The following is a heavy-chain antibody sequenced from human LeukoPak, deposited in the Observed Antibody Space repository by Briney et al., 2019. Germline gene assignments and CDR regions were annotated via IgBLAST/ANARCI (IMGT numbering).Heavy chain of an antibody. V-gene: IGHV3-33*08. CDR1: GFTFSSYG. Sequence: GGSLRLSCAASGFTFSSYGMHWVRQAPGKGLEWVAVIWYDGSNKYYADSVKGRFTISRDNAKNTLYLQMNSLRAEDTAVYYCARISYDSSDYYGYWGQGTLVTVSS. CDR2: IWYDGSNK. D-gene: IGHD3-22*01. J-gene: IGHJ4*02. CDR3: ARISYDSSDYYGY.